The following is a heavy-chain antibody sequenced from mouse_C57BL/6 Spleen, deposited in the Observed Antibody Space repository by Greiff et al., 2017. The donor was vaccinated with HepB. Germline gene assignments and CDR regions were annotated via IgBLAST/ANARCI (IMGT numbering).Heavy chain of an antibody. CDR2: IRLKSDNYAT. V-gene: IGHV6-3*01. Sequence: EVQLVESGGGLVQPGGSMKLSCVASGFTFSNYWMNWVRQSPEKGLEWVAQIRLKSDNYATHYAESVKGRFTISRDDSKSSVYLQMNNVRAEDTGIYYCVGISTGYYAMDYWGQGTSVTVSS. J-gene: IGHJ4*01. CDR1: GFTFSNYW. CDR3: VGISTGYYAMDY.